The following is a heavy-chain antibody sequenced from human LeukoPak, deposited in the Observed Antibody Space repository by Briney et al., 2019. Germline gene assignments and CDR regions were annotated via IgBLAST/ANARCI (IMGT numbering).Heavy chain of an antibody. J-gene: IGHJ4*02. CDR3: ARDDDRAREIDY. V-gene: IGHV1-69*04. CDR2: TIPILNIT. D-gene: IGHD3-22*01. CDR1: SGTFSKYA. Sequence: SVTVSFTASSGTFSKYAISWVRQAPGQGLEWMGRTIPILNITHYAQKFQGRVTIAADKSTSTAYMELSSLRSEDTAVYYCARDDDRAREIDYWGQGTLVTVSS.